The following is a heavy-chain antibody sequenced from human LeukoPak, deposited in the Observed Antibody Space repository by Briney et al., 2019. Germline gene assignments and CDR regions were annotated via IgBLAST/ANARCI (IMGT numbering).Heavy chain of an antibody. CDR2: ISYDGSNK. CDR1: GLTFSSYA. Sequence: GGSLRLSCAASGLTFSSYAMHWVRQAPGKGLEWVAVISYDGSNKYYADSVKGRFTISRDNSKNTLYLQMNSLRAEDTAVYYCARGYVDTAMVTGFDYWGQGTLVTVSS. CDR3: ARGYVDTAMVTGFDY. D-gene: IGHD5-18*01. V-gene: IGHV3-30-3*01. J-gene: IGHJ4*02.